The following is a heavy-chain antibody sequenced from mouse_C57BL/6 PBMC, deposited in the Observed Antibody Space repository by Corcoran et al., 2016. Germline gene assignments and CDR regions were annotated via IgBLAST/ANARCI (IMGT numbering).Heavy chain of an antibody. J-gene: IGHJ3*01. CDR2: INPYNGGT. D-gene: IGHD2-2*01. CDR1: GYTFTDYY. V-gene: IGHV1-19*01. CDR3: VYGYDTWFAY. Sequence: EGQLQQSGPVLVKHGASVKMSCKASGYTFTDYYMNWVKQSHGKSLEWIGVINPYNGGTSYNQKFKGKATLAVDKSSSTAYMELNSLTSEDSAVYYCVYGYDTWFAYWGQGTLVTVSA.